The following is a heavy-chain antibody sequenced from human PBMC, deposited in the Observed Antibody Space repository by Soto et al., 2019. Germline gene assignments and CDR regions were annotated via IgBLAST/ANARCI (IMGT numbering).Heavy chain of an antibody. Sequence: QVQLVQSGAEVKKPGASVKVSCRASGYTFTSCDINWLRHASGRGLEWIGWMNPANGNTHYGQKLQGRVTMTSNISASTAYMELSSLTSEDTAIYYCARIVGRPSNYYGVDVWGQGTTVTVS. D-gene: IGHD1-26*01. J-gene: IGHJ6*02. CDR2: MNPANGNT. CDR3: ARIVGRPSNYYGVDV. CDR1: GYTFTSCD. V-gene: IGHV1-8*01.